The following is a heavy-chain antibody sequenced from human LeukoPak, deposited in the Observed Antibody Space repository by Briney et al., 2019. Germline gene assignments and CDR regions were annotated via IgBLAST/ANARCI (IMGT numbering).Heavy chain of an antibody. Sequence: GGSLRLSCAASGFTFSSYGMHWVRQAPGKGLEWVAVIWYDGSNKYYADSVKGRFTISRDNSKNTLYLQMNSLRAEDTAVYYCAKDGGLSSIAARGPDYWGQGTLVTVSS. CDR3: AKDGGLSSIAARGPDY. D-gene: IGHD6-6*01. J-gene: IGHJ4*02. CDR2: IWYDGSNK. V-gene: IGHV3-33*06. CDR1: GFTFSSYG.